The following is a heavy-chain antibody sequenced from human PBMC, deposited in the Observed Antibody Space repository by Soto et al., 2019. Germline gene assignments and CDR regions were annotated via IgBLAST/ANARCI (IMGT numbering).Heavy chain of an antibody. Sequence: PWGSLRLSCAASGFTFSSYTMNWVRQAPWRWLEWVSSIGTSSSYIYYADSVKGRFTISRDNAKNSLFLQMNSLRADDTAVYYCARDSVRDYLYYYYGMDVWGQGTTVTVS. CDR2: IGTSSSYI. D-gene: IGHD4-17*01. CDR3: ARDSVRDYLYYYYGMDV. V-gene: IGHV3-21*01. J-gene: IGHJ6*02. CDR1: GFTFSSYT.